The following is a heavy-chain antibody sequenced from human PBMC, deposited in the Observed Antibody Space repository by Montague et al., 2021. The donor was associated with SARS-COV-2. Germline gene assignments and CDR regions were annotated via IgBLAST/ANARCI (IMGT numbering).Heavy chain of an antibody. CDR3: AKGGFYRFDAFDT. J-gene: IGHJ3*02. CDR2: INSDGSIT. Sequence: SLILSCAASGFTFSSYWMHWVRQAPGKGLVWVSYINSDGSITHYXDSVKGRFTISRDNAKSTLYLQMNNLRAEDTAVYYCAKGGFYRFDAFDTWGQGTIVTVSS. CDR1: GFTFSSYW. V-gene: IGHV3-74*01. D-gene: IGHD2/OR15-2a*01.